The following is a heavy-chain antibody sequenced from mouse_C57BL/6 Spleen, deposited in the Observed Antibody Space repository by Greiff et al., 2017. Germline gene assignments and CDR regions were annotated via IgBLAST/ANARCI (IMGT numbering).Heavy chain of an antibody. Sequence: VQLQQSGAELARPGASVKLSCKASGYTFTSYGISWVKQRTGQGLGWIGEISPRSGNTYYNEKFKGKATRTADKSSSTAYMELRSLTSEDSAVYFCAREGDSTLFDYWGPGTTRTVSS. J-gene: IGHJ2*01. D-gene: IGHD2-5*01. CDR2: ISPRSGNT. CDR3: AREGDSTLFDY. CDR1: GYTFTSYG. V-gene: IGHV1-81*01.